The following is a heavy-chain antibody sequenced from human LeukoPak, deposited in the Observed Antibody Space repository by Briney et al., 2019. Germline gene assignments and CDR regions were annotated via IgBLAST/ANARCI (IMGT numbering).Heavy chain of an antibody. D-gene: IGHD3-3*01. Sequence: GGSLRLSCAANGFTFSSYAMSWVRQAPGKGLEWVSDISGSGGSTYYAVSVKGRFTISRDNSKNTLYLQMNGLRAEDTALYYCAKDVGFLEWLVCFDYWGQETLVTVSS. CDR1: GFTFSSYA. CDR2: ISGSGGST. J-gene: IGHJ4*02. V-gene: IGHV3-23*01. CDR3: AKDVGFLEWLVCFDY.